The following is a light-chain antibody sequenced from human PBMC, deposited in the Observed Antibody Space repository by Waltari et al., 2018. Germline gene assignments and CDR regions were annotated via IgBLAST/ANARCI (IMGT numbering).Light chain of an antibody. J-gene: IGKJ3*01. CDR1: QSVSSY. CDR2: DAS. Sequence: ELVLTQSQATLSLSPGERATLSCRARQSVSSYLACYQQKPGQAPRLLIYDASNRATGIPARFSGSGSGTDFTLTISSLEPEDFAVYYCQQRSNWPPIFTFGPGTKVDIK. V-gene: IGKV3-11*01. CDR3: QQRSNWPPIFT.